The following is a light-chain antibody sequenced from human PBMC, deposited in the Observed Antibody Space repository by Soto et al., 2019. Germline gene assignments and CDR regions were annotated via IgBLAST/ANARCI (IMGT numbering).Light chain of an antibody. J-gene: IGKJ4*01. CDR3: QQRFT. CDR1: ETIRSW. Sequence: DIPMTQSPSPLSASVGDRVTITCRASETIRSWLAWYQQKPGKGPKLLIYKASTLKSGVPSRFSGSGSGTDFTLTISSLEPEDFAVYYCQQRFTFGGGTKVDI. CDR2: KAS. V-gene: IGKV1-5*03.